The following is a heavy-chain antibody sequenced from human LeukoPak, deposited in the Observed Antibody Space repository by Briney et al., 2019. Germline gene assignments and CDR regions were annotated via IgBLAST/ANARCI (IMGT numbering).Heavy chain of an antibody. CDR1: GGSISSYY. J-gene: IGHJ4*02. D-gene: IGHD3-3*01. V-gene: IGHV4-59*01. CDR3: ARDFRIFGVVMGFDY. CDR2: IYYSGST. Sequence: SETLSLTCTVSGGSISSYYWSWIRQPPGKGLEWIGYIYYSGSTNYNPSLKSRVTISVDTSKNQFSLELSSVTAADTAVYYCARDFRIFGVVMGFDYWGQGTLVTVSS.